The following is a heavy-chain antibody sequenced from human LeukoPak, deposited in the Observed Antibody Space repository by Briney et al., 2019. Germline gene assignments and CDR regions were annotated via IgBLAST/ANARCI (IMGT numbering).Heavy chain of an antibody. CDR2: IIPIFGTA. CDR3: ASEAIYDFWSGPDYYYGMDV. J-gene: IGHJ6*02. V-gene: IGHV1-69*13. D-gene: IGHD3-3*01. CDR1: GGTFSSYA. Sequence: ASVNVSCTASGGTFSSYAISWVRQAPGQGLEWMGGIIPIFGTANYAQKFQGRVTITADESTSTAYMELSSLRSEDTAVYYCASEAIYDFWSGPDYYYGMDVWGQGTTVTVSS.